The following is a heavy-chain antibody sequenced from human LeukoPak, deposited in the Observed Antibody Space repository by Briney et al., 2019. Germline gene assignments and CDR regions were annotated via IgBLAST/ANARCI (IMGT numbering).Heavy chain of an antibody. V-gene: IGHV3-48*02. CDR1: GFTFSTYN. D-gene: IGHD3-10*01. J-gene: IGHJ6*02. Sequence: PGGSLRLSCAASGFTFSTYNMNWVRQAPGKGLEWVSYISSTSSTIHYADSVKGRFTISRDNAKNSLYLQMNSLRDEDTAVYYCAREVLGEYYHDMDVWGQGTTVTVSS. CDR3: AREVLGEYYHDMDV. CDR2: ISSTSSTI.